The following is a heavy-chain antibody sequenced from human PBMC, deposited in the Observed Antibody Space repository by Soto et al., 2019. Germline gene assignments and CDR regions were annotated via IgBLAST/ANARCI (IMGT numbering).Heavy chain of an antibody. D-gene: IGHD2-15*01. Sequence: EVQILESGGGSVQRGGSLRLSCAASGFTFRSYTMTWVRQAPGKGLEWVSSISGSGFTTYYADSVKGRFTISRDNSKNTVYVQMDNLRAEDSAVYHCAKDVRSTLRPDAFDVWGQGTVVSVSS. CDR3: AKDVRSTLRPDAFDV. CDR2: ISGSGFTT. J-gene: IGHJ3*01. V-gene: IGHV3-23*01. CDR1: GFTFRSYT.